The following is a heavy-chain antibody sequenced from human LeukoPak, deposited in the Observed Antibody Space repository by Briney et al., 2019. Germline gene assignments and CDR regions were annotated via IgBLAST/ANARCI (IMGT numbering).Heavy chain of an antibody. Sequence: PGRSLRLSCAASGFTFDDYAMHWVRQAPGQGLEWVSGISSNSGSIGYADSVKGRFTISRGNAKNSLYLQMNSLRAEDTALYYCAKARQLWLFDYWGQGTLVTVSS. D-gene: IGHD5-18*01. CDR3: AKARQLWLFDY. CDR2: ISSNSGSI. CDR1: GFTFDDYA. V-gene: IGHV3-9*01. J-gene: IGHJ4*02.